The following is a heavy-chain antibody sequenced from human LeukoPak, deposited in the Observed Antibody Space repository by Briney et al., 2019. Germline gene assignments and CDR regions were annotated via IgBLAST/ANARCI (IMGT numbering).Heavy chain of an antibody. CDR3: ARAAYYYDSSGYTSFDY. CDR1: GGSISSYY. J-gene: IGHJ4*02. V-gene: IGHV4-4*07. Sequence: PSEPLSLTCTVSGGSISSYYWSWIRQPAGKGLEWIGRIYTSGSTNYNPSLKSRVTMSVDTSKNQFSLKLSSVAAADTAVYYCARAAYYYDSSGYTSFDYWGQGTLVTVSS. D-gene: IGHD3-22*01. CDR2: IYTSGST.